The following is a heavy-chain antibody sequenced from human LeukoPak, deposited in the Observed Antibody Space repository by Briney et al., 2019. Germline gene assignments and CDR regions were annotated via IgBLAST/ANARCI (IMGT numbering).Heavy chain of an antibody. D-gene: IGHD1-26*01. CDR3: ARVGATNVGAFDI. J-gene: IGHJ3*02. Sequence: ASVKVSCKASGGTFSSYAISWVRQATGQGLEWMGWMNPNSGNTGYAQKFQGRVTMTRNTSISTAYMELSSLRSEDTAVYYCARVGATNVGAFDIWGQGTMVTVSS. CDR2: MNPNSGNT. CDR1: GGTFSSYA. V-gene: IGHV1-8*02.